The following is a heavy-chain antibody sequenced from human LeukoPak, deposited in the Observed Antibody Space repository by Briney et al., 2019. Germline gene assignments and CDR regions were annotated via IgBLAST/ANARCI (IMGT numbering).Heavy chain of an antibody. Sequence: GGSLGLSCGASGFTFSSYAMSWVRQAPGKGLECVSAISGCGDSTYYGDSMKGLFTISRDNSKNTFYLQMNSLRAEDTAVYYCAKATHGSPVRTDFWGQGTRLAV. J-gene: IGHJ4*02. CDR3: AKATHGSPVRTDF. D-gene: IGHD2-2*01. CDR2: ISGCGDST. CDR1: GFTFSSYA. V-gene: IGHV3-23*01.